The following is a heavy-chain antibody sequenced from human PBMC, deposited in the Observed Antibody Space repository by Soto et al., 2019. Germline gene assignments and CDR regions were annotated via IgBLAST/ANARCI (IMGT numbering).Heavy chain of an antibody. CDR3: ARLTGVFRLVLDY. J-gene: IGHJ4*02. Sequence: SVKVSCKASGGTFSSFTISWVRQAPGQGLEWMGGIIPIYGTANYAQKFQGRVTITADASTSTAYMELRSLRSDDTAIYYCARLTGVFRLVLDYWGQGTQVTVSS. V-gene: IGHV1-69*13. CDR2: IIPIYGTA. D-gene: IGHD3-16*01. CDR1: GGTFSSFT.